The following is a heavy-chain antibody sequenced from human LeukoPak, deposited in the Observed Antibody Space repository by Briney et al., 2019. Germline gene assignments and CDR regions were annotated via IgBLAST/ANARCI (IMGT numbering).Heavy chain of an antibody. D-gene: IGHD3-10*02. CDR3: ARNVYNFDY. Sequence: PGGSLRLSCAASGFTFSSYEMNWDRQAPGKGLEWVSYISSSGSTIYYADSVQGRFTISRDNAQNSLYLQMSSLRAEDTAVYYCARNVYNFDYWGQGTLVTVSS. J-gene: IGHJ4*02. CDR2: ISSSGSTI. CDR1: GFTFSSYE. V-gene: IGHV3-48*03.